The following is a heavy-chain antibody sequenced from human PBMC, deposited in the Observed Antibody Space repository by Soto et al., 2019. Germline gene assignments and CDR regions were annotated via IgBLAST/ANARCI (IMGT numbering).Heavy chain of an antibody. V-gene: IGHV3-30-3*01. D-gene: IGHD3-22*01. CDR2: MSYDGSNK. Sequence: QVQLVESGGGVVQPGRSLRLSCAASGFIFSSYAMHWVRQAPGKGLEWVAVMSYDGSNKYHADSVKGRFTISRDNSMNTLYLQMNSLGDEDTAVYYCARDYDSGGYSNYWGQGTLVTVSS. J-gene: IGHJ4*02. CDR3: ARDYDSGGYSNY. CDR1: GFIFSSYA.